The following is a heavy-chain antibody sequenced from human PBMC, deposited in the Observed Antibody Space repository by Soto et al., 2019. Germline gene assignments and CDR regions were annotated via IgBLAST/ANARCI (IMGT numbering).Heavy chain of an antibody. CDR3: ARASFQADYYYYYMDV. J-gene: IGHJ6*03. CDR1: GGTFSSYT. D-gene: IGHD2-15*01. V-gene: IGHV1-69*02. CDR2: IIPILGIA. Sequence: SVKVSCKASGGTFSSYTISWVRQAPGQGLEWMGRIIPILGIANYAQKFQGRVTITADKSTSTAYMELSSLRSEDTAVYYCARASFQADYYYYYMDVWGKGTTVTVSS.